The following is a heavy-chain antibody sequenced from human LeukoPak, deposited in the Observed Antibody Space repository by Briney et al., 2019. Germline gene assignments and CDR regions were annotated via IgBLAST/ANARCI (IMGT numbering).Heavy chain of an antibody. CDR1: GGTFSSYA. Sequence: GASVTVSCKASGGTFSSYAISWVRQAPGQGLEWMGGIIPIFGTANYAQKLQGRVTITADESTSTAYMELSSLRSEDTAVYYCARKGDYYYGMDVWGQGTTVTVSS. CDR3: ARKGDYYYGMDV. D-gene: IGHD3-16*01. CDR2: IIPIFGTA. V-gene: IGHV1-69*13. J-gene: IGHJ6*02.